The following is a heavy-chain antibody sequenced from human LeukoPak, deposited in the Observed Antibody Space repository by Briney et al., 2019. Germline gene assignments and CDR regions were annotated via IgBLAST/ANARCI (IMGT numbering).Heavy chain of an antibody. V-gene: IGHV1-46*01. J-gene: IGHJ5*02. CDR1: GYTFTSYY. Sequence: ASVKVSCKASGYTFTSYYMHWVRQAPGQGLEWMGIINPSGGSTSYAQKFQGRVTMTRDTSTSTVYMELSSLRSEDTAVYYCARDQMRKYCSGGSCYSYNWFDPWAREPWSPSPQ. CDR3: ARDQMRKYCSGGSCYSYNWFDP. CDR2: INPSGGST. D-gene: IGHD2-15*01.